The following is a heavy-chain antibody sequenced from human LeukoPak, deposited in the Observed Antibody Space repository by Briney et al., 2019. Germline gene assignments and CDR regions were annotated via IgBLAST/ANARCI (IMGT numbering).Heavy chain of an antibody. Sequence: ASVKVSCKASGYTFTSYDINWVRQATGQGLEWMGWMNPNSGNTGYAQKFQGRVTMTRNTSISTAYMELSSLRSEDTAVYYCAKGIAWFGELEPFEYWGQGTLVTVSS. CDR2: MNPNSGNT. J-gene: IGHJ4*02. V-gene: IGHV1-8*01. CDR3: AKGIAWFGELEPFEY. D-gene: IGHD3-10*01. CDR1: GYTFTSYD.